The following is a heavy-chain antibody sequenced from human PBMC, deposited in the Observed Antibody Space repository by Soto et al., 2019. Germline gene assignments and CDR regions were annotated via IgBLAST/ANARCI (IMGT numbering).Heavy chain of an antibody. J-gene: IGHJ6*02. CDR3: ARGGYYDSSGSRNYHYYGMNV. V-gene: IGHV1-18*01. CDR2: ISPYDGNT. CDR1: GYTFSSYG. Sequence: QVQLVQSGGEVKKPGASVKVSCKASGYTFSSYGINWVRQAPGQGLEWLGWISPYDGNTKYAQILQGRVSMTTDTSKKTAYMEVRSLRSDGTAVYYCARGGYYDSSGSRNYHYYGMNVWGQGTTVTVSS. D-gene: IGHD3-22*01.